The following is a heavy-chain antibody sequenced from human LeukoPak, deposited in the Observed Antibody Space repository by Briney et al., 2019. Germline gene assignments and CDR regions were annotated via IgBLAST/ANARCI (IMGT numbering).Heavy chain of an antibody. V-gene: IGHV1-2*02. CDR2: ISPNSGGT. Sequence: GASVTVSCKASGYTFTGYYMHWVRQAPGQGLEWMGWISPNSGGTNYAQKFQGRVTMTRDTSISTAYMELSRLRSDDTAVYYCARGLMGTMVRGVIIIWGQGTLVTVSS. CDR3: ARGLMGTMVRGVIII. D-gene: IGHD3-10*01. J-gene: IGHJ4*02. CDR1: GYTFTGYY.